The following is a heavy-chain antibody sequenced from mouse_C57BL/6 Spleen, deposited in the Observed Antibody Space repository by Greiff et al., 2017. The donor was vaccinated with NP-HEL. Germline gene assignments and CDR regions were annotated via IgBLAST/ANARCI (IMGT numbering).Heavy chain of an antibody. D-gene: IGHD2-4*01. V-gene: IGHV1-52*01. CDR2: IDPSDSET. CDR1: GYTFTSYW. CDR3: ARIPYDYGGDY. Sequence: QVQLQQSGAELVRPGSSVKLSCKASGYTFTSYWMHWVKQRPIQGLEWIGNIDPSDSETHYNQKFKDKATLTVDKSSSTAYMQLSSLTSEDSAVYYCARIPYDYGGDYRGQGTTLTVSS. J-gene: IGHJ2*01.